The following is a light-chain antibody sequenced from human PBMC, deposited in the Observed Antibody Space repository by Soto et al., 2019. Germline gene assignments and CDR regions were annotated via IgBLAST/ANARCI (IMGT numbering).Light chain of an antibody. CDR1: SNDVGGYNY. CDR3: SSYTSSSYTSSSTLYG. CDR2: DVS. J-gene: IGLJ1*01. Sequence: QSALTQPASVSGSPGQSITISCTGTSNDVGGYNYVSWYQQYPGKAPKLMIYDVSNRPSGVSNRFSGSKSGNTASLTISGLQAEDEADYYCSSYTSSSYTSSSTLYGFGTGTKLTVL. V-gene: IGLV2-14*01.